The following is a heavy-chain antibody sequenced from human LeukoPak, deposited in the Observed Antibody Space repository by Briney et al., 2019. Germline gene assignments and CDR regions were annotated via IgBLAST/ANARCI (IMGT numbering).Heavy chain of an antibody. CDR1: GGSNSSSNW. D-gene: IGHD6-19*01. Sequence: PSGTLSLTCAVSGGSNSSSNWWSWVRQPPGKGLEWIGEIYHSGSTNYNPSLKSRVTISVDKSKNQFSLKLSSVTAADTAVYYCARAPPGMGVAVAGWDRYAFDIWGQGTMVTVSS. V-gene: IGHV4-4*02. CDR2: IYHSGST. CDR3: ARAPPGMGVAVAGWDRYAFDI. J-gene: IGHJ3*02.